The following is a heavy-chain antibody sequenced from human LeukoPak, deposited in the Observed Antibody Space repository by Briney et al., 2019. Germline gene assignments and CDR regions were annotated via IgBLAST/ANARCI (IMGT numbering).Heavy chain of an antibody. V-gene: IGHV1-69*04. CDR2: IIPILGIA. D-gene: IGHD6-13*01. CDR1: GGTFSSYA. Sequence: ASVKVSCKASGGTFSSYAISWVRQAPGQGLEWMGRIIPILGIANYAQKFQGRVTITADKSTSTAYMELSSLRSEDTAVHYRARASPSSWSIDYWGQGTLVTVSS. J-gene: IGHJ4*02. CDR3: ARASPSSWSIDY.